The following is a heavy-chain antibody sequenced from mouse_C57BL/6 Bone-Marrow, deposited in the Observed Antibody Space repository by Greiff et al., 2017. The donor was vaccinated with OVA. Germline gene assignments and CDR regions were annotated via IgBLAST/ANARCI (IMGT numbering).Heavy chain of an antibody. V-gene: IGHV5-9-1*02. CDR3: KRNGVFAY. CDR1: GFTFSSYA. Sequence: EVKLVESGEGLVKPGGSLKLSCAASGFTFSSYAMSWVRQTPEQRLEWVAYISSGGDDTYYADTVKGRFTISRDNARNTLYLQMRSLKAEDTAMDYCKRNGVFAYWGQGTLVTVSA. CDR2: ISSGGDDT. J-gene: IGHJ3*01.